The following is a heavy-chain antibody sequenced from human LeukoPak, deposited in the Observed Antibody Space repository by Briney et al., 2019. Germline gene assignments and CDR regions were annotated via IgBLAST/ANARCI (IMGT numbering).Heavy chain of an antibody. CDR1: GFTFDDYA. D-gene: IGHD6-19*01. Sequence: GGSLRLSCAASGFTFDDYAMHWVRQAPGKGLEWVSLISGDGGSTYYADSVMGRFTISRDNSKNSLYLQMNSLRTEDTALYYCAKPVAVAGTGYYFDYWGQGTLVTVSS. V-gene: IGHV3-43*02. J-gene: IGHJ4*02. CDR2: ISGDGGST. CDR3: AKPVAVAGTGYYFDY.